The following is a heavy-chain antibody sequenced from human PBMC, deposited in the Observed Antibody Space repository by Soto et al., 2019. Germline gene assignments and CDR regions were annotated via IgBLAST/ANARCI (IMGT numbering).Heavy chain of an antibody. Sequence: PGGSLRLSCAASEFTFSNYAMSWVRQAPGKGLEWVSSISDNGGTTYYADSVKGRFTISRDNSKNTLYLQMNSLRAEDTAVYYWAKNPQQLIVSFDYWGQGTQVTVPS. CDR3: AKNPQQLIVSFDY. CDR1: EFTFSNYA. J-gene: IGHJ4*02. D-gene: IGHD6-13*01. V-gene: IGHV3-23*01. CDR2: ISDNGGTT.